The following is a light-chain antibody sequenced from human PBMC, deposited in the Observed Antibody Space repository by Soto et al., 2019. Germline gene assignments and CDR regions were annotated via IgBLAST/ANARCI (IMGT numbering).Light chain of an antibody. CDR3: QQYDNPPFT. Sequence: DIQMTQSPSSLSASVGDRVTITCQASQDISNYLNWYQQKPGKAPKLLIYDASNLETGVPSRFSGSVSETDFTFTISSLQPEDIATYYCQQYDNPPFTFGPGTKVDIK. J-gene: IGKJ3*01. V-gene: IGKV1-33*01. CDR1: QDISNY. CDR2: DAS.